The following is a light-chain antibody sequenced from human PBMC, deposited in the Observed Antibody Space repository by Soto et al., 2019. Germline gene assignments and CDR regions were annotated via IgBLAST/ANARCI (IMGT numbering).Light chain of an antibody. CDR2: ASS. CDR3: QQSYRIPYT. CDR1: QTISRY. V-gene: IGKV1-39*01. Sequence: DIQMTQSPSSLSASIGDRVTITCRASQTISRYLSWYQKKPRKAPKLLIYASSSVPVAVPSRFSGSGSGTNFTLTINRLQPEDLATYYCQQSYRIPYTFGQGTDREIK. J-gene: IGKJ2*01.